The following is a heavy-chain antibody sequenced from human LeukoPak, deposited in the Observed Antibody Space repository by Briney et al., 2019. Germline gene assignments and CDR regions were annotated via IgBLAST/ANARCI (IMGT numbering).Heavy chain of an antibody. V-gene: IGHV1-69*01. CDR1: GGTFSSYA. CDR2: IIPIFGTA. J-gene: IGHJ4*02. Sequence: SVKVSCKASGGTFSSYAISWVRQTPGQGLEWMGGIIPIFGTANYAQKFQGRVTITADESTSTAYMELSSLGSEDTAVYYCATLVVPAANDYWGQGTLVTVSS. D-gene: IGHD2-2*01. CDR3: ATLVVPAANDY.